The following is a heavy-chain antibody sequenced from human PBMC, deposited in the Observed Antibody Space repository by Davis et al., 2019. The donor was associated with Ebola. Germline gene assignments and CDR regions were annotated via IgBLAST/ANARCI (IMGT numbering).Heavy chain of an antibody. D-gene: IGHD5-12*01. Sequence: GSLRLSCAVYGGSFSGYYWSWIRQPPGKGLEWIGEINHSGSTNYNPSLKSRVTISVDTSKNQFSLKLSSVTAADTAVYYCARRGWLRRGYYFDYWGQGTLVTVSS. CDR1: GGSFSGYY. V-gene: IGHV4-34*01. CDR2: INHSGST. J-gene: IGHJ4*02. CDR3: ARRGWLRRGYYFDY.